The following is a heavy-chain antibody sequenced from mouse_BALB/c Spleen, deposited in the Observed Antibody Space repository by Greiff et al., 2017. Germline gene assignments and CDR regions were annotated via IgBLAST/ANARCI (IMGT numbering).Heavy chain of an antibody. Sequence: VQGVESGPGLVAPSQSLSITCTVSGFSLTSYGVHWVRQPPGKGLEWLGVIWAGGSTNYNSALMSRLSISKDNSKSQVFLKMNSLQTDDTAMYYCARDRDYDVDAMDYWGQGTSVTVSS. CDR2: IWAGGST. CDR1: GFSLTSYG. V-gene: IGHV2-9*02. J-gene: IGHJ4*01. CDR3: ARDRDYDVDAMDY. D-gene: IGHD2-4*01.